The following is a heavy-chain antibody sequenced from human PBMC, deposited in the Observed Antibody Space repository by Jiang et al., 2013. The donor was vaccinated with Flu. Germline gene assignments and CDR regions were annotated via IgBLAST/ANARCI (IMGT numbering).Heavy chain of an antibody. J-gene: IGHJ4*02. CDR3: ARRSPEFGFDY. V-gene: IGHV5-51*01. CDR2: IYPGDSDT. Sequence: IYPGDSDTRYSPSFQGQVTISADKSISTAYLQWSSLKASDTAMYYCARRSPEFGFDYWGQGTLVTVSS. D-gene: IGHD3-16*01.